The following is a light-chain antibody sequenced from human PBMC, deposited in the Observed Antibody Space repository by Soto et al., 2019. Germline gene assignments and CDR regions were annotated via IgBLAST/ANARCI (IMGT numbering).Light chain of an antibody. J-gene: IGLJ3*02. CDR2: EGS. V-gene: IGLV2-23*01. CDR3: CSYASSGIYWV. Sequence: QSALTQSASVSGSPGQSITISCTGTSSDIGTYNLVSWYQQYPGEAPKLIIYEGSKWPPGVSDRFSGSNSGNTASLTISGLQAEDEADYYCCSYASSGIYWVFGEGTKLTVL. CDR1: SSDIGTYNL.